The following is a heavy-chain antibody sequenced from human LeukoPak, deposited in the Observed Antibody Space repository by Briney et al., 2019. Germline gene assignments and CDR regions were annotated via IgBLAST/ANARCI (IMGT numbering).Heavy chain of an antibody. CDR2: NNTNTGNP. J-gene: IGHJ4*02. CDR1: GYTFTSYA. Sequence: ASVKVSCKASGYTFTSYAMNWVRQAPGQGLEWMGWNNTNTGNPTYAQGFTGRFVFSLDTSVSTAYLQISSLKAEDTAVYYCAREGDLAVAGTGGFDYWGQGTLVTVSS. D-gene: IGHD6-19*01. CDR3: AREGDLAVAGTGGFDY. V-gene: IGHV7-4-1*02.